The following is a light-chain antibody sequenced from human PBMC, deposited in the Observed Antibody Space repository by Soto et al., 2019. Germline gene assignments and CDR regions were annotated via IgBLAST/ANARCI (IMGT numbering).Light chain of an antibody. CDR3: QQYHNWPPST. V-gene: IGKV3-15*01. CDR1: QTVSSN. J-gene: IGKJ2*01. CDR2: GAS. Sequence: EIVMTQSPATLSVSPGERATLSCRASQTVSSNLGWYQQKPGQAPRLLIYGASTRATGIPARFSGSGSGTDFTLTISSLQSEDSAVYYCQQYHNWPPSTFGQGTKLEIK.